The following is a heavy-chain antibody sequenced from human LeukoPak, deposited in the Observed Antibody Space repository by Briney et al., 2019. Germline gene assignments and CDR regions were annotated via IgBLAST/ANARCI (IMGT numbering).Heavy chain of an antibody. V-gene: IGHV3-23*01. CDR2: ISGSGGST. Sequence: GGSLRLSCAASGFTFSSYAMSWVRQAPGKGLEWVSAISGSGGSTYYADSVKGRFTISRDNSKNALYLQMNSLRAEDTAVYYCAKDQGGWPYYYFDYWGQGTLVTVSS. D-gene: IGHD6-19*01. CDR1: GFTFSSYA. CDR3: AKDQGGWPYYYFDY. J-gene: IGHJ4*02.